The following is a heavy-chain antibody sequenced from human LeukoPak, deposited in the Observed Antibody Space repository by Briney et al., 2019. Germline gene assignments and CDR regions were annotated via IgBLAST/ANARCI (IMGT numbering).Heavy chain of an antibody. V-gene: IGHV1-2*02. CDR2: INPNSGGT. J-gene: IGHJ4*02. CDR3: ARRGHYSNYGADY. Sequence: ASVKVSCKASGYTFTGYYVHWVRQAPGQGLEWMGWINPNSGGTNYAQKFQGRVTMTGDTSISTAYMELSRLRSDDTAVYYCARRGHYSNYGADYWGQGTLVTVSS. CDR1: GYTFTGYY. D-gene: IGHD4-11*01.